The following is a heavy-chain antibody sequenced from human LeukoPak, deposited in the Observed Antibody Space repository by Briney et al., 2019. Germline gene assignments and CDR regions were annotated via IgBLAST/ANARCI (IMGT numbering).Heavy chain of an antibody. Sequence: GGSLRLSCEASGFTFNAYAMTWVRQAPGEGLERVSTITTSGDSTYYADSVKGRFSIFRDNSKNALYLQMNGLRAEDTAAYYCAKDLLGYYYGSGSYLDPWGQGTLVTVSS. D-gene: IGHD3-10*01. CDR1: GFTFNAYA. J-gene: IGHJ5*02. CDR3: AKDLLGYYYGSGSYLDP. CDR2: ITTSGDST. V-gene: IGHV3-23*01.